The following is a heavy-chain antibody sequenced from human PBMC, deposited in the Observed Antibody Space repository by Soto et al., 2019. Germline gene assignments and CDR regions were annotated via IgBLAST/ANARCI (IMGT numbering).Heavy chain of an antibody. D-gene: IGHD3-10*01. CDR1: GYSFITYA. V-gene: IGHV1-18*01. CDR3: ARGPTSPGYMHV. Sequence: GASVKVSCKASGYSFITYAITWVRQAPGQGLEWMGWISGYNGNTNYAQKLQGRVTMTTDTSTSTAYMELRSLRSDDTAVYYCARGPTSPGYMHVPGTATTLTVSS. J-gene: IGHJ6*03. CDR2: ISGYNGNT.